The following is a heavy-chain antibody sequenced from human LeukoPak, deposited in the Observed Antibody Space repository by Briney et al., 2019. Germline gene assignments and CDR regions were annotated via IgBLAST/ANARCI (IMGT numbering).Heavy chain of an antibody. CDR2: IYSGGDT. CDR3: TRDPDG. Sequence: QPGGSLRLSCAASGFSVTNYYMSWVRRAPGKGLEWVSVIYSGGDTFHADSVKGRFILSRVISKNTLYLQMNSLRVDDTAVYYCTRDPDGWGQGTLVTVSS. J-gene: IGHJ4*02. CDR1: GFSVTNYY. V-gene: IGHV3-66*01.